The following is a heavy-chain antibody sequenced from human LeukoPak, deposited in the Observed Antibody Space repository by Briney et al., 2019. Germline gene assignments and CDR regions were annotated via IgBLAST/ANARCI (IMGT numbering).Heavy chain of an antibody. D-gene: IGHD5-12*01. CDR1: GGSFSGYY. Sequence: SETLSLTCAVYGGSFSGYYWSWIRQPPGKGLEWIGEINHSGSTNYNPSLKSRVTISVDTSKNQFALKLSSVTAADTAVYYCARDGSGYGYWGQGTLVTVSS. J-gene: IGHJ4*02. CDR2: INHSGST. V-gene: IGHV4-34*01. CDR3: ARDGSGYGY.